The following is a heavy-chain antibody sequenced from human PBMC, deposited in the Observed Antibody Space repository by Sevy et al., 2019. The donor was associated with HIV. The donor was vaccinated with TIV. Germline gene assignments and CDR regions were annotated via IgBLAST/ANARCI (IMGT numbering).Heavy chain of an antibody. J-gene: IGHJ3*02. CDR2: IYTSGST. D-gene: IGHD6-13*01. V-gene: IGHV4-4*07. CDR3: ARDQGYSSSWYNDAFDI. CDR1: GGSISSYY. Sequence: GSLRLSCTVSGGSISSYYWSWIRQPAGKGLEWIGRIYTSGSTNYNPSLKSRVTMSVDTSKNQFSLKLSSVTAADTAVYYCARDQGYSSSWYNDAFDIWGQGTMVTVSS.